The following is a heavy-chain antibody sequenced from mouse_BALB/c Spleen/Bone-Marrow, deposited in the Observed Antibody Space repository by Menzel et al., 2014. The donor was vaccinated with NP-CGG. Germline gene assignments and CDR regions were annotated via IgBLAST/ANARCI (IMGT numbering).Heavy chain of an antibody. CDR2: ITSGGGYT. D-gene: IGHD2-3*01. CDR3: TRDLYDGYSYYAMDY. J-gene: IGHJ4*01. CDR1: GFTFSSYT. V-gene: IGHV5-6-4*01. Sequence: EVMLVESGGGLVKPGGSLKLSCAASGFTFSSYTMSWVRQTPEKRLEWVATITSGGGYTYYPDSVKGRFTISRDNAKGTLYLQMSSLKSEDTAMYYCTRDLYDGYSYYAMDYWGQGTSVTVSS.